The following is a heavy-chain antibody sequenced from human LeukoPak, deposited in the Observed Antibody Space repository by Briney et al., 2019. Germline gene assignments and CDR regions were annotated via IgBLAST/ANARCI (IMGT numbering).Heavy chain of an antibody. CDR3: ADLGSLSSSWYPGAFDI. J-gene: IGHJ3*02. V-gene: IGHV3-23*01. Sequence: PGGSLRLSCAASGFTFSSYSMNWVRQAPGKGLEWVSAISGSGGSTYYADSVKGRFTISRDNSKNTLYLRMNSLRAEDTAVYYCADLGSLSSSWYPGAFDIWGQGTMVTVSS. CDR2: ISGSGGST. CDR1: GFTFSSYS. D-gene: IGHD6-13*01.